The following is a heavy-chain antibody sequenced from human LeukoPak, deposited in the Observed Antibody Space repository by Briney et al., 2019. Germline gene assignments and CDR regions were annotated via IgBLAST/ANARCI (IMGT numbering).Heavy chain of an antibody. D-gene: IGHD3-16*02. V-gene: IGHV1-8*01. CDR3: ARVVGDYVWGSYRYTYSDFDY. J-gene: IGHJ4*02. CDR2: MNPNSGNT. CDR1: GYTFTSYD. Sequence: ASVKVSCKASGYTFTSYDINWVRQATGQGLEWMGWMNPNSGNTGYAQKYQGRVTMTRNTSISTAYMELSSLRSDDTAVYYCARVVGDYVWGSYRYTYSDFDYWGQGTLVTVSS.